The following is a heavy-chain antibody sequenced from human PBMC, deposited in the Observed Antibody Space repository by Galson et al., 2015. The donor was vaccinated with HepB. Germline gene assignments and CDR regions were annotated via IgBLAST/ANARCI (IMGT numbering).Heavy chain of an antibody. CDR3: ARDTSSGWKIDY. CDR2: ISSSSGGIT. Sequence: SLRLSCAASGFTFVNYAMNWVRQAPGKGLEWVSYISSSSGGITQYADSVKGRFTISRDNAKNSLYLQMNSLRSEDTAVYYCARDTSSGWKIDYWGQGTLVTVSS. J-gene: IGHJ4*02. D-gene: IGHD6-19*01. V-gene: IGHV3-48*01. CDR1: GFTFVNYA.